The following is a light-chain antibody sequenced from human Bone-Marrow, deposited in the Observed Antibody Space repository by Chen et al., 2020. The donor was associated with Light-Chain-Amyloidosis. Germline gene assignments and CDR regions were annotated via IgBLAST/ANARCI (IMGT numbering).Light chain of an antibody. CDR1: SGYIASNY. Sequence: NFVLLQPHSVSESPGKTVTISCTRSSGYIASNYVHWYQQRRGRSPTIVIYEDNQRPSGVPDRFSGSIDRSSNSASLTISGLKTEDEGDYYCQSYDIAKVFGGGTKVTVL. CDR3: QSYDIAKV. V-gene: IGLV6-57*01. J-gene: IGLJ2*01. CDR2: EDN.